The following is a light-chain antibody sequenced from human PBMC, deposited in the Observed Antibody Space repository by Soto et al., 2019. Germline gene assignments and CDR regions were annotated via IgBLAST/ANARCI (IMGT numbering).Light chain of an antibody. CDR3: CSYTSSTSYV. Sequence: QSVLTQPASVSGSPGQSITISCTGTSSDVGGYNFVSWYQQHPGKAPKLMIYDVSIRPSGVSNRLSGSKSGTTASLTISGLQAEDEADYYCCSYTSSTSYVFGTGTKVTVL. CDR1: SSDVGGYNF. J-gene: IGLJ1*01. CDR2: DVS. V-gene: IGLV2-14*01.